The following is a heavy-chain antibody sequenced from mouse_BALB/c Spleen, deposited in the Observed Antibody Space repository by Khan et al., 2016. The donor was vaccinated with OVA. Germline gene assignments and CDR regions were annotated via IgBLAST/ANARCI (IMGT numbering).Heavy chain of an antibody. CDR2: ITYSGNT. V-gene: IGHV3-8*02. D-gene: IGHD1-1*01. J-gene: IGHJ4*01. CDR1: GDSITSGF. CDR3: ARTYGSWAMDY. Sequence: MQLVESGPSLVKPSQTLSLTCSVTGDSITSGFWNWIRKFPGNKFEYLGYITYSGNTYYNPSLKSRISFTRDTSKSQYFLQLNSVTTEDTATYFCARTYGSWAMDYWGQGTSVTVSS.